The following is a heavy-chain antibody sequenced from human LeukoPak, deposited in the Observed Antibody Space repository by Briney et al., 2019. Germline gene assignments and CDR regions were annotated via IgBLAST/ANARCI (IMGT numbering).Heavy chain of an antibody. CDR1: GYTFSSYG. CDR3: ARVAGIRRPMVV. V-gene: IGHV3-33*01. J-gene: IGHJ6*02. Sequence: GGSLRLSCVASGYTFSSYGMHWVRQAPGKGLEWVAVIWYDGSVQYYADSVKGRFAISRDNSKNTLQLQMNSLRAEDTAVYYCARVAGIRRPMVVWGQGTTVTVAS. CDR2: IWYDGSVQ.